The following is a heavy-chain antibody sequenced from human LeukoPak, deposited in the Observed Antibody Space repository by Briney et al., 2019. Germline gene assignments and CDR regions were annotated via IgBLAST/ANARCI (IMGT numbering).Heavy chain of an antibody. D-gene: IGHD6-19*01. J-gene: IGHJ4*02. Sequence: GGSLRLSCAASGFTVSSNYMSWVRQAPGKGLEWVSVIYSGGSTYYADSVKGRFTISRDNSKNTLYLQMNSLRAEGTAVYYCARGSVAGTSFDYWGQGTLVTVSS. CDR1: GFTVSSNY. CDR2: IYSGGST. CDR3: ARGSVAGTSFDY. V-gene: IGHV3-53*01.